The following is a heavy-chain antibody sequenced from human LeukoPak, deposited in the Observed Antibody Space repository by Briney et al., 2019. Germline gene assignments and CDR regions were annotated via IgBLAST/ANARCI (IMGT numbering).Heavy chain of an antibody. V-gene: IGHV4-30-2*01. J-gene: IGHJ2*01. Sequence: SQTLSLTCTVSGGSISSGSYYWSWIRQPPGKGLEWIGYIYHSGSTYYNPSLKSRVTISVDRSKNQFSLKLSSVTAADTAVYYCARAGKGAAPSYWYFDLWGRGTLVTVSS. CDR1: GGSISSGSYY. CDR2: IYHSGST. CDR3: ARAGKGAAPSYWYFDL. D-gene: IGHD3-16*01.